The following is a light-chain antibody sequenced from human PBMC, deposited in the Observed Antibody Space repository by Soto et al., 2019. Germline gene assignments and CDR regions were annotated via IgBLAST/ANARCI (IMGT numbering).Light chain of an antibody. V-gene: IGKV1-27*01. J-gene: IGKJ1*01. CDR2: AAS. CDR3: QKYNSAPWT. Sequence: DIQMTQSPSSLSASVGDRVTITCRASQGISNYLAWYQQKPGTVPKLLISAASTLQTGVPSRFSGGGSGTDLTLPISSLQPEDVATYYCQKYNSAPWTVGQGTKVDI. CDR1: QGISNY.